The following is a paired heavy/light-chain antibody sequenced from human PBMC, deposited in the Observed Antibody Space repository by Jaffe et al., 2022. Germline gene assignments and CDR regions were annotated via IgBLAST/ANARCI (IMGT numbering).Light chain of an antibody. CDR2: GAS. J-gene: IGKJ3*01. CDR3: QQANDFPFT. Sequence: DIQMTQSPSSVSASVGDRVTITCRASQGISNWLAWYQQKPGKAPELLIYGASSLQSGVPSRFSGSGSGTDFTLTISSLQPEDFATYYCQQANDFPFTFGPGTKVDVK. CDR1: QGISNW. V-gene: IGKV1-12*01.
Heavy chain of an antibody. V-gene: IGHV1-18*01. D-gene: IGHD6-13*01. CDR2: ISPYNGDT. CDR3: ARDGGSRAGDY. J-gene: IGHJ4*02. CDR1: GYSFTNYG. Sequence: QVQLVQSGAEVKKPGASVKVACKASGYSFTNYGLNWVRLAPGQGLEWMGWISPYNGDTRFAREVQGRVTMTTDTSTSTAYMELRSLRSDDTAVYYCARDGGSRAGDYWGQGTLVTVSS.